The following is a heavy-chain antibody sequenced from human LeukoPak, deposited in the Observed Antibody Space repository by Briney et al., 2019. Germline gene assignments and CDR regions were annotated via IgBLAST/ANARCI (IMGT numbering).Heavy chain of an antibody. J-gene: IGHJ4*02. CDR2: IDPSDSYS. CDR3: ARQLDYYDKRDY. V-gene: IGHV5-10-1*01. D-gene: IGHD3-22*01. CDR1: GYSFTNYG. Sequence: GESLKISCKGSGYSFTNYGISWVRQMPGKGLVWMRRIDPSDSYSNYGPSFQGHVTISADRSISTAYLQWRSLKASDTAMYYCARQLDYYDKRDYWGQGTLVTVGS.